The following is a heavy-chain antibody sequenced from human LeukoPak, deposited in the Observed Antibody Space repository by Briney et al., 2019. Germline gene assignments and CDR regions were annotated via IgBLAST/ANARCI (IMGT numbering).Heavy chain of an antibody. V-gene: IGHV1-69*04. D-gene: IGHD3-22*01. Sequence: SVKVSCKASGGTFSSYAISWVRQAPGQGLEWMGRIIPIFGIANYAQKFQGRVTITADKSTSTAYMELSSLRSEDTAVYYCRREGLRYDSSGYYYDYWGQGTLVTVSS. J-gene: IGHJ4*02. CDR2: IIPIFGIA. CDR3: RREGLRYDSSGYYYDY. CDR1: GGTFSSYA.